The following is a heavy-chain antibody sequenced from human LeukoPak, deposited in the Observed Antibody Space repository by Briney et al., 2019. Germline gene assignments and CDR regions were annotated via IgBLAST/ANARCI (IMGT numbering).Heavy chain of an antibody. CDR2: IYPRDSDT. CDR1: GYTFDIYW. CDR3: ARRFQELEGFDY. V-gene: IGHV5-51*01. J-gene: IGHJ4*02. D-gene: IGHD1-1*01. Sequence: LGESLKISCKASGYTFDIYWIGWVRQMPGKGLEWMGIIYPRDSDTRYNPSFQGQVTISADKSMNTAYLQWSSLKASDTAMYYCARRFQELEGFDYWGQGTLVTVSS.